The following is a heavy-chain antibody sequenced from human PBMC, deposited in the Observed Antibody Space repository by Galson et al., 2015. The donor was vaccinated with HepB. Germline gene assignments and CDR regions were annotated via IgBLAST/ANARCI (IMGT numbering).Heavy chain of an antibody. CDR3: ARGSRGWIWFGEFLFDY. CDR1: GFTFSSYG. D-gene: IGHD3-10*01. J-gene: IGHJ4*02. Sequence: SLRLSCAASGFTFSSYGMHWVRQAPGKGLGWVAVLWYDGSNKYYADSVKGRFTISRDNSKNTLYLQMNSLRAEDTAVYYCARGSRGWIWFGEFLFDYWGQGALVTVSS. V-gene: IGHV3-33*08. CDR2: LWYDGSNK.